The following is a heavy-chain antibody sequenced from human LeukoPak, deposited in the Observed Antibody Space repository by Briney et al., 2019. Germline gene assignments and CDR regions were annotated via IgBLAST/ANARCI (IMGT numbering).Heavy chain of an antibody. Sequence: GGSLRLSCAASGFTFTNAWMYWVRQAPGKGLEWVARIKSRTDGGTTDYAAPVKGRFTISRDDSKNTLYLEMNSLKTEDTGVFYCATRINRDGYNWAYDHWGQGTLVTVSS. D-gene: IGHD5-24*01. CDR1: GFTFTNAW. J-gene: IGHJ4*02. CDR2: IKSRTDGGTT. CDR3: ATRINRDGYNWAYDH. V-gene: IGHV3-15*01.